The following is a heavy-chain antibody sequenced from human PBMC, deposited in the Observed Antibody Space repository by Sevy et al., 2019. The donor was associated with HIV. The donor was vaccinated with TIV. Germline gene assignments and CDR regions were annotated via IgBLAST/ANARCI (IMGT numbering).Heavy chain of an antibody. J-gene: IGHJ5*02. CDR2: FDPKHGER. CDR3: ETNSRYFSSSTLYWAASVFVP. CDR1: GNTLTELS. Sequence: ASVKVSCKVSGNTLTELSMHWVRQSPGKGLEWMGSFDPKHGERIYAQKFQGRISMTEDTSTDTAYMELSSLRSADTAVYYCETNSRYFSSSTLYWAASVFVPGGKGTRCTVS. D-gene: IGHD2-2*01. V-gene: IGHV1-24*01.